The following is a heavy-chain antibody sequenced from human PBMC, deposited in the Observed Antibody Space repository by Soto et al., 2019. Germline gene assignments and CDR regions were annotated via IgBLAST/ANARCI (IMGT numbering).Heavy chain of an antibody. Sequence: PGGSLRLSCAASGFTFSGYGMHWVRQAPGKGLEWVAVIWYDGSNKYYADSVKGRFTISRDNSKNTLYLQMNSLRAEDTAVYYCERDSDSSGYPRYYFDYWGQGT. V-gene: IGHV3-33*01. CDR2: IWYDGSNK. J-gene: IGHJ4*02. D-gene: IGHD3-22*01. CDR1: GFTFSGYG. CDR3: ERDSDSSGYPRYYFDY.